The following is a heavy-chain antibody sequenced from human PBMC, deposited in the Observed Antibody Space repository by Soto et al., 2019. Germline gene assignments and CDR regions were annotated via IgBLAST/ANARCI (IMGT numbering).Heavy chain of an antibody. CDR1: GDSVRSPYY. CDR3: ARGEGWYAIHA. CDR2: VFHTGTT. Sequence: QVQLQESGPGLVKPSGTLSLTCAVSGDSVRSPYYWCWVRQSPGKGLEWIGEVFHTGTTSYNPSPRXXVTISIDKSINWFSLHLTSVTAADTAVYYCARGEGWYAIHAWGPGTLVIVSS. D-gene: IGHD6-13*01. V-gene: IGHV4-4*02. J-gene: IGHJ1*01.